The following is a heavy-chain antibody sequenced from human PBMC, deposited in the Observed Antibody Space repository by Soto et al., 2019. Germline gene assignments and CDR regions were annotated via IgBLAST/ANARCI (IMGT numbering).Heavy chain of an antibody. CDR1: GGSISSSSYY. J-gene: IGHJ4*02. CDR3: ARHRLRGPYSGYDFDY. CDR2: IYYSGST. V-gene: IGHV4-39*01. D-gene: IGHD5-12*01. Sequence: TSETLSLTCTVSGGSISSSSYYWGWIRQPPGKGLEWIGSIYYSGSTYYNPSLKSRVTISVDTSKNQFSLKLSSVTAADTAVYYCARHRLRGPYSGYDFDYWGQGTLVTVSS.